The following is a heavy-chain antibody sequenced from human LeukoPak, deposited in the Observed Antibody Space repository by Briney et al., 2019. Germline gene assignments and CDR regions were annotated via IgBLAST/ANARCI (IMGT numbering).Heavy chain of an antibody. CDR1: GFTFSSYA. CDR3: ARVESWSGIAAALDY. CDR2: ISYDGSNK. V-gene: IGHV3-30*04. J-gene: IGHJ4*02. D-gene: IGHD6-13*01. Sequence: GGSLRLSCAASGFTFSSYAMHWVRQAPGKGLEWVAVISYDGSNKYYADSVKGRFTISRDNSKNTLYLQMNSLRAEDTAVYYCARVESWSGIAAALDYWGQGTLVTVSS.